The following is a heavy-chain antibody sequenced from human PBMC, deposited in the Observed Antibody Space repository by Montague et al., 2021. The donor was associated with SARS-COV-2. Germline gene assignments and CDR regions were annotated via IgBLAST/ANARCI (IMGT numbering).Heavy chain of an antibody. Sequence: SLRLSCAASGFTFDDYGMSWVRQAPGKGLEWVSGINRNGGSTGYAYSVKGRFTIYRDNAKNSLYLQMNSLSAEDTSLYHCARVVGHCPHYYGMDVWGQGTTVTVSS. CDR2: INRNGGST. CDR3: ARVVGHCPHYYGMDV. V-gene: IGHV3-20*01. J-gene: IGHJ6*02. D-gene: IGHD2-15*01. CDR1: GFTFDDYG.